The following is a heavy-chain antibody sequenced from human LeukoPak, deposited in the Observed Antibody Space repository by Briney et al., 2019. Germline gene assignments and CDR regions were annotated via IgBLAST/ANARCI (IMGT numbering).Heavy chain of an antibody. Sequence: GGSLRLSCVASGFNFINYWMSWVAHPPGKGLEWLANMRQDGSEKYYVDSVKGRFTISRDNAKNSLYLQMNSLRAEDTAVYYCARGFNSNYGRFDFWGQGTLVTVSS. D-gene: IGHD1-7*01. CDR1: GFNFINYW. V-gene: IGHV3-7*05. CDR3: ARGFNSNYGRFDF. CDR2: MRQDGSEK. J-gene: IGHJ4*02.